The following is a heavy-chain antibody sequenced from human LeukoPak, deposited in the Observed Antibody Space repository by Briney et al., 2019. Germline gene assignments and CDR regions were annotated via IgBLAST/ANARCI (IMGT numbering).Heavy chain of an antibody. D-gene: IGHD5-12*01. CDR3: ARVGRRWLQLHAFDI. CDR2: ISAYNGNT. CDR1: GYTFTSYG. V-gene: IGHV1-18*01. J-gene: IGHJ3*02. Sequence: ASVKVSCKASGYTFTSYGISWVRQAPGQGLEWMGWISAYNGNTNYAQKLQGRVTMTTDTSTSTAYMELRSLRSDDTAVYYCARVGRRWLQLHAFDIWGQGTMVTVSS.